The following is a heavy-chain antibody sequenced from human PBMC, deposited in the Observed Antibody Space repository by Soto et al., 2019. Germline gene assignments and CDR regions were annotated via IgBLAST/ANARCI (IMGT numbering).Heavy chain of an antibody. CDR2: INAGNGNT. CDR1: GYTFASSA. D-gene: IGHD2-2*01. CDR3: SRAHGTTTYFVDS. J-gene: IGHJ5*01. V-gene: IGHV1-3*01. Sequence: ASVEVSCKASGYTFASSARHWVRQAPGQRLEWMGWINAGNGNTKYSQKFQGRVTITRDTSASTAYMELSSLRSEDTAVYYCSRAHGTTTYFVDSCAQRTPVPVSS.